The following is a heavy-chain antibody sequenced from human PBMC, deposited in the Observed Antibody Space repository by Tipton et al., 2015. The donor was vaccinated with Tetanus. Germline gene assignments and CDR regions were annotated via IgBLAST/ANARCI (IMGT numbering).Heavy chain of an antibody. CDR2: INHSGST. V-gene: IGHV4-34*01. D-gene: IGHD6-6*01. CDR3: ARPRYSSSPLDGMDV. Sequence: TLSLTCAVYGGSFSGYYWSWIRQPPGKGLEWIGEINHSGSTNYNPSLKSRVTISVDTSKNQFSLKLSSVTAADTAVYYCARPRYSSSPLDGMDVWGQGTTVTVSS. J-gene: IGHJ6*02. CDR1: GGSFSGYY.